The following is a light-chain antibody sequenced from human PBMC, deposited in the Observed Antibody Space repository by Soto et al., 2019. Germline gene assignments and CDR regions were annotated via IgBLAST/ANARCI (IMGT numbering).Light chain of an antibody. CDR2: KAS. CDR3: QHYNSYAEA. Sequence: DIQMPQSPSTMYGSVGDRVTITCRASQNISRWLAWYQQKPGKAPKLLIYKASTFKSGVPSRFSGSGSGTEFTLTISSLQPDDVATYYCQHYNSYAEAFGQGTKLELK. J-gene: IGKJ1*01. V-gene: IGKV1-5*03. CDR1: QNISRW.